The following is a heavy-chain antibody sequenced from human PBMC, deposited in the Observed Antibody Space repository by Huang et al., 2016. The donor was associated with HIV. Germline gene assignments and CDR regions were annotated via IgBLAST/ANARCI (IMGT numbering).Heavy chain of an antibody. J-gene: IGHJ3*02. D-gene: IGHD3-22*01. CDR2: IRHDGNNK. Sequence: QVQLVESGGGVVQPGGSLRLSCETSKFRFSENGMHGVRQAPGKGVEWLRFIRHDGNNKYYADSVKGRFSVSRDNSKNTLYLQMDSLKDEDTALYLCAKDFYDRSGQQYLGAFDIWGQGTMVTVS. V-gene: IGHV3-30*02. CDR1: KFRFSENG. CDR3: AKDFYDRSGQQYLGAFDI.